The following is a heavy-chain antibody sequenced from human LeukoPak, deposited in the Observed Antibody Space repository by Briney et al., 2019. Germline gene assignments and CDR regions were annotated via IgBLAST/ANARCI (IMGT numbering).Heavy chain of an antibody. V-gene: IGHV3-20*04. Sequence: GGSLRLSCTASGFTFGSYWMSWVRQAPGKGLEWVSGINWNGGSTGYADSVKGRFTISRDNAKNTLYLQMNSLRAEDTAVYYCARVSGGSCYYWGQGTLVTVSS. CDR1: GFTFGSYW. CDR3: ARVSGGSCYY. CDR2: INWNGGST. J-gene: IGHJ4*02. D-gene: IGHD2-15*01.